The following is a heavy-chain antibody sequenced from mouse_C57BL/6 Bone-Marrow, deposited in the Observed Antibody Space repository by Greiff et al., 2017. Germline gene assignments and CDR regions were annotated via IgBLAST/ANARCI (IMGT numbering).Heavy chain of an antibody. CDR2: IDPANGNT. CDR3: ASYYGNLAWFAE. D-gene: IGHD2-1*01. Sequence: EVQLQQSVAELVRPGASVKLSCTASGFNIKNTYMHWVKQRPEQGLEWIGRIDPANGNTKYAPKFPGKATITADTSSNTAYLQRSSLTSEDTAIYYYASYYGNLAWFAEWGQGSLVTVSA. V-gene: IGHV14-3*01. J-gene: IGHJ3*01. CDR1: GFNIKNTY.